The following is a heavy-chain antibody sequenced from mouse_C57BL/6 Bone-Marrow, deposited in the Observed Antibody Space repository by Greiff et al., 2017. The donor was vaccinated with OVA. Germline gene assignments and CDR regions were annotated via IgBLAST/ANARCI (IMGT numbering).Heavy chain of an antibody. J-gene: IGHJ2*01. D-gene: IGHD1-1*02. Sequence: QVQLQQPGAELVKPGASVKLSCKASGYTFTSYWMQWVKQRPGQGLEWIGEIDPSDSYTNYNQKFKGKATLTVDTSSSTAYMQLSSLTSEDSAVYYCARYGLCDQLTFDYWGQGTTLTVSS. V-gene: IGHV1-50*01. CDR2: IDPSDSYT. CDR1: GYTFTSYW. CDR3: ARYGLCDQLTFDY.